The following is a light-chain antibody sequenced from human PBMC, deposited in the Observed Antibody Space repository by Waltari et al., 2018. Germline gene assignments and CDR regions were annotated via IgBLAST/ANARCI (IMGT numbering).Light chain of an antibody. CDR3: VLYLGSDNWM. J-gene: IGLJ3*02. V-gene: IGLV8-61*01. CDR2: TTN. CDR1: SGSVSFSHH. Sequence: QTLVTQEPSLSVSPGGTVTLTCALNSGSVSFSHHPPWYRQTPGQAPRTVIYTTNTRSSGVPDRFSGSIVGSKAALTITGAQADDESHYYCVLYLGSDNWMFGGGTKLTVL.